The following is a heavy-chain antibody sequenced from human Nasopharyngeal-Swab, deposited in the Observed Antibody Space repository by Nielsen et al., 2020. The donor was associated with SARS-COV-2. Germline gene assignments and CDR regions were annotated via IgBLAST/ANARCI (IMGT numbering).Heavy chain of an antibody. V-gene: IGHV3-9*01. Sequence: SLKISCAASGFTFDDYTMHWVRQPPGEGLEWVSGINWNSGRKGYADSVKGRFTISRDNAKNSLYLLMNNLRGEDTALYYCARGTADYSNPSFDYWGQGTLVTVPS. CDR1: GFTFDDYT. CDR3: ARGTADYSNPSFDY. D-gene: IGHD4-11*01. J-gene: IGHJ4*02. CDR2: INWNSGRK.